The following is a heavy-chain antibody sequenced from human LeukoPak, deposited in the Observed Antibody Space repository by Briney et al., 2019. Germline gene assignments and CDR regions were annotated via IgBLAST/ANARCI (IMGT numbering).Heavy chain of an antibody. CDR1: GFTFNGYS. V-gene: IGHV3-21*04. J-gene: IGHJ4*02. Sequence: GGSLRLSCTASGFTFNGYSMNWVRQAPGKGLEWVSAISTSGTYTNYADSVKGRFTISRDISKNTLYLQMNSLRAEDTAVYYCAKAVGPNYFDYWGQGTLVTVSS. CDR2: ISTSGTYT. D-gene: IGHD1-26*01. CDR3: AKAVGPNYFDY.